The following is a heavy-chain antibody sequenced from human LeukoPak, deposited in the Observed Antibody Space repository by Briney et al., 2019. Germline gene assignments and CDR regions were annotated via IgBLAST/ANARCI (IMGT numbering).Heavy chain of an antibody. V-gene: IGHV1-69*01. CDR3: ARYVDTAMVTVWGAFDI. Sequence: SVKVSCKASGGTFSSYAISWVRQAPGQGLEWMGGIIPIFGTANYAQKFQGRVTITADESTSTAYMELSSLRSEDTAAYYCARYVDTAMVTVWGAFDIWGQGTMVTVSS. J-gene: IGHJ3*02. D-gene: IGHD5-18*01. CDR2: IIPIFGTA. CDR1: GGTFSSYA.